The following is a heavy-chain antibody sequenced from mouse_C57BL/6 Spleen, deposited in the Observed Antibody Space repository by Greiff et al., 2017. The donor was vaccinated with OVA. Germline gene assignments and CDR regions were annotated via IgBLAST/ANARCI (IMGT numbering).Heavy chain of an antibody. Sequence: QVQLQQPGAELVMPGASVKLSCKASGYTFTSYWMHWVKQRPGQGLEWIGEIDPSDSYTNYNQKFKGKSTLTVDKSSSKAYMQLSSLTSEDSAVYYCARREFLYGSTHFDYWGQGTTLTVSS. CDR3: ARREFLYGSTHFDY. J-gene: IGHJ2*01. D-gene: IGHD1-1*01. V-gene: IGHV1-69*01. CDR1: GYTFTSYW. CDR2: IDPSDSYT.